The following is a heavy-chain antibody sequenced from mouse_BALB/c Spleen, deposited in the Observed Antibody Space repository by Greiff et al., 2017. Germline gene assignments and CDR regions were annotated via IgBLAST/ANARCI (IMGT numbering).Heavy chain of an antibody. J-gene: IGHJ4*01. D-gene: IGHD2-4*01. V-gene: IGHV3-2*02. CDR3: ARFDYGYAMDY. Sequence: EVKLLESGPGLVKPSQSLSLTCTVTGYSITSDYAWNWIRQIPGNKLEWMGYISYSGSTSYNPSLKSRISITRDTSKNQFFLQLNSVTTEDTATYYCARFDYGYAMDYWGQGTSVTVSS. CDR1: GYSITSDYA. CDR2: ISYSGST.